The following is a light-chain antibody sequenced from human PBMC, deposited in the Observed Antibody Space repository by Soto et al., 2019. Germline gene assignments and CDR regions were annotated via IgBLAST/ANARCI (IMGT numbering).Light chain of an antibody. J-gene: IGLJ1*01. CDR1: SSDVGGYNY. CDR3: GSYAGNWNLRV. V-gene: IGLV2-8*01. CDR2: EVS. Sequence: QSALTQPPSASGSPGQSVTISCTGTSSDVGGYNYVSWYQQHPGKAPKLMIYEVSKRPSGVHDRFSGSKSGNTASLTVSGLQAGDESDYYVGSYAGNWNLRVFGTGTKLTVL.